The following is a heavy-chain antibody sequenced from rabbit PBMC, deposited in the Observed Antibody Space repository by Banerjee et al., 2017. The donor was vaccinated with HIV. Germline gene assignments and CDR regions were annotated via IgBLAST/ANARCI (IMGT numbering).Heavy chain of an antibody. CDR1: GFDFSNYY. CDR3: ARDRDTGSVYYFDL. CDR2: IGAGSSGST. Sequence: GFDFSNYYMSWVRQAPGKGLEWIACIGAGSSGSTYYASWAKGRFTISKTSSTTVTLQMTSLTAADTATYFCARDRDTGSVYYFDLWGQGTLVTVS. V-gene: IGHV1S40*01. D-gene: IGHD8-1*01. J-gene: IGHJ4*01.